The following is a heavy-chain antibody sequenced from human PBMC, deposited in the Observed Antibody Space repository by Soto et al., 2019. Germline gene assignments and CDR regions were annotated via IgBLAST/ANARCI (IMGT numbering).Heavy chain of an antibody. Sequence: GGSLRLSCAASGFTFSSYGMHWVRQAPGKGLEWVAVIWYDGSNKYYADSVKGRFTISRDNSKNTLYLQMNSLRAEDTAVYYCARDLVIVGATPKYYYYYGMDVWGQGTTVTVSS. V-gene: IGHV3-33*01. CDR1: GFTFSSYG. D-gene: IGHD1-26*01. CDR2: IWYDGSNK. CDR3: ARDLVIVGATPKYYYYYGMDV. J-gene: IGHJ6*02.